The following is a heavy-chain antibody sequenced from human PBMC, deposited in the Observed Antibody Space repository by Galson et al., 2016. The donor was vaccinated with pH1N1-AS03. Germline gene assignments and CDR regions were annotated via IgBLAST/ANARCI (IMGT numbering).Heavy chain of an antibody. Sequence: SLRLSCAASGFIFSSYAMHWVRQAPGKGLEWVAVISSDGSKKYYADSVKGRFTTSRDNSKNTLYLQMSSMRAEDTAVYYCASGRGSWYGPYNWFDPWGQGTLVAVSS. CDR3: ASGRGSWYGPYNWFDP. CDR1: GFIFSSYA. D-gene: IGHD6-13*01. CDR2: ISSDGSKK. V-gene: IGHV3-30-3*01. J-gene: IGHJ5*02.